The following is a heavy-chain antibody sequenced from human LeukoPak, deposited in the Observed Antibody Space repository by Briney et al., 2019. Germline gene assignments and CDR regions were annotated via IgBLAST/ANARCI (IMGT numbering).Heavy chain of an antibody. CDR1: GYTFTGYY. J-gene: IGHJ1*01. Sequence: ASVKVSCKASGYTFTGYYMHWVRQAPGQGLEWMGWINPNSGGTNYAQKFQGRVTMTRDTSISTAYMELSRLRSDDTAVYYCARGDRVGSSWSSLGYFQHWGQGTLVTVSS. CDR3: ARGDRVGSSWSSLGYFQH. V-gene: IGHV1-2*02. D-gene: IGHD6-13*01. CDR2: INPNSGGT.